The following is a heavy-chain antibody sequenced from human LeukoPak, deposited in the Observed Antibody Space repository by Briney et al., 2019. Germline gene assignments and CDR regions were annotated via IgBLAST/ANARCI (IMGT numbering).Heavy chain of an antibody. Sequence: GESLKISCKVTGYRFTIYWLGWVSQMTGKVPEWMGTICPGEPDTRYSPSFQGQVTMSADKSISTAYLQWSSLKASDTAMYYCARRDKGNCTSTSCYSWFDPWGQGTLVTVSS. CDR1: GYRFTIYW. CDR2: ICPGEPDT. D-gene: IGHD2-2*02. CDR3: ARRDKGNCTSTSCYSWFDP. V-gene: IGHV5-51*01. J-gene: IGHJ5*02.